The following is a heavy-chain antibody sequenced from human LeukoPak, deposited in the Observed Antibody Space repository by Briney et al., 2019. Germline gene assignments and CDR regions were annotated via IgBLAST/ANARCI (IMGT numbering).Heavy chain of an antibody. D-gene: IGHD3-22*01. V-gene: IGHV4-61*09. Sequence: SETLSLTCTVSGGSISSGSYCWSWIRQPAGRGLEWIGHIHTSGTMNYNASLKSRVRISVETSKNQFSLRLSSVTAADTAVYFCARGILRDCYDSSGFYHRGGVGYWGQGTLVTVSS. CDR3: ARGILRDCYDSSGFYHRGGVGY. J-gene: IGHJ4*02. CDR1: GGSISSGSYC. CDR2: IHTSGTM.